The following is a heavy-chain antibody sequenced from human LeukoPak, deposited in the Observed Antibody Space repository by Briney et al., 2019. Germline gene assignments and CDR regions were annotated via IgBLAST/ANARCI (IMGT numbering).Heavy chain of an antibody. V-gene: IGHV3-30-3*01. CDR2: ISYDASYK. J-gene: IGHJ4*02. D-gene: IGHD3-3*01. Sequence: GGSLRLSCAASGFNFGIYAMHWVRQAPGKGLEWVTFISYDASYKYYADSVKGRFTISRDNSKNTVYLQMNSLRAEDTAVYYCARDPKGVVIPYYFDYWGQGTLVTVSS. CDR1: GFNFGIYA. CDR3: ARDPKGVVIPYYFDY.